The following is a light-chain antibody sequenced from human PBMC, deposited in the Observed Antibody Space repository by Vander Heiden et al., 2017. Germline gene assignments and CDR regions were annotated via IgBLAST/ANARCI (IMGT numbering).Light chain of an antibody. Sequence: DIQMTQSPSTLSASVGDRVTITCRASQSIGDWLAWYQQKPGKAPKLLIYKASSLESGVQSRFSGSGSGTEFTLTISSLQPEDFATYYCQQYKSYWTFGQGTKVEIK. CDR3: QQYKSYWT. CDR1: QSIGDW. V-gene: IGKV1-5*03. J-gene: IGKJ1*01. CDR2: KAS.